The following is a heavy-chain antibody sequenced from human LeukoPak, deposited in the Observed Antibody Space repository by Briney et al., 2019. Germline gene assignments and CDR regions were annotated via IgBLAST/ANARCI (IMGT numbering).Heavy chain of an antibody. CDR3: ARDRNYDFWSGYMN. Sequence: GGSLRLSCAASGFTFSSYSMNWVRRAPGKGLEWVSYVSSSSSTICYADSVKGRFTISRDNAKNSLYLQMNSLRAEDTAVYYCARDRNYDFWSGYMNWGQGTLVTVSS. D-gene: IGHD3-3*01. CDR1: GFTFSSYS. V-gene: IGHV3-48*01. J-gene: IGHJ4*02. CDR2: VSSSSSTI.